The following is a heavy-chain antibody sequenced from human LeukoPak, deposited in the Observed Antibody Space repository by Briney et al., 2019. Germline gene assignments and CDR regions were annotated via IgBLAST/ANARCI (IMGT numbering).Heavy chain of an antibody. V-gene: IGHV3-33*01. J-gene: IGHJ4*02. D-gene: IGHD5-18*01. CDR3: ARGGYSYGGTFY. CDR2: IWYDGSNK. CDR1: GFTFSSYG. Sequence: GGSLRLSCAASGFTFSSYGMHWVRQAPGKGLEWVAVIWYDGSNKYYADSVKGRFTISRDNSKNTLYLQMNSLRAEDTAVYYCARGGYSYGGTFYWGQGTLVTVSS.